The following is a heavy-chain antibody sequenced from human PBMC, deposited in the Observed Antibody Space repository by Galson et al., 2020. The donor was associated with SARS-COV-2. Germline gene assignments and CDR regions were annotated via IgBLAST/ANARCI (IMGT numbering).Heavy chain of an antibody. V-gene: IGHV1-69*10. J-gene: IGHJ6*02. D-gene: IGHD3-3*01. CDR1: GDPFSNYG. CDR3: ARGLWSGQYYYYYGMDV. CDR2: IIPILGIV. Sequence: KISCKASGDPFSNYGVVWVRRAPGQGLEWMGGIIPILGIVHYAQKFQGRVSITADTSTSTAYMELSSLRSEDTAIYYCARGLWSGQYYYYYGMDVWGQGTTVSVYS.